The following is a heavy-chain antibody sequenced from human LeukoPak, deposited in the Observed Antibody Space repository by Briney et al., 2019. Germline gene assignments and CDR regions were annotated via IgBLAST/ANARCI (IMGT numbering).Heavy chain of an antibody. D-gene: IGHD4-17*01. CDR3: ARGGSDYGDYVGAFDI. V-gene: IGHV4-34*01. Sequence: SETLSLTCAVYGGSFSGYYWSWIRQPPGKGLEWIGEINHSGSTNYNPSLKSRVKSRVTKSLDTSKNQFSLKLSSVTAADTAVYYCARGGSDYGDYVGAFDIWGQGTMVTVSS. CDR1: GGSFSGYY. CDR2: INHSGST. J-gene: IGHJ3*02.